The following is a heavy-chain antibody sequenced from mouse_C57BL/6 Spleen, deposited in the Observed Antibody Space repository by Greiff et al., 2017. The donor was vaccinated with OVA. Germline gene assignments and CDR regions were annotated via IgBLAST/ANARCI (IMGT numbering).Heavy chain of an antibody. D-gene: IGHD2-3*01. CDR2: INPNNGGT. J-gene: IGHJ4*01. CDR1: GYTFTDYY. Sequence: EVQLQQSGPELVKPGASVKISCKASGYTFTDYYMNWVKQSHGKSLEWIGDINPNNGGTSYNQKFKGKATLTVDKSSSTAYMELRSLTSEDSAVYYCARRWLLHYYAMDYWGQGTSVTVSS. CDR3: ARRWLLHYYAMDY. V-gene: IGHV1-26*01.